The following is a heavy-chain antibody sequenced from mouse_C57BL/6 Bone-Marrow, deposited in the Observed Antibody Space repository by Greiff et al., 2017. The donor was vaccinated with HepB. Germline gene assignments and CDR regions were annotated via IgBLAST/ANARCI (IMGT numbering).Heavy chain of an antibody. CDR1: GYTFTSYW. V-gene: IGHV1-55*01. D-gene: IGHD2-3*01. J-gene: IGHJ2*01. Sequence: VQLQQPVAELVKPGASVKMSCKASGYTFTSYWITWVKQRPGQGLEWIGDIYPGSGNTNYNEKFKSKATLTVDTSSSTAYMQLSSLTSEDSAVYYCARAGWLLPYFDYWGQGTTLTVSS. CDR3: ARAGWLLPYFDY. CDR2: IYPGSGNT.